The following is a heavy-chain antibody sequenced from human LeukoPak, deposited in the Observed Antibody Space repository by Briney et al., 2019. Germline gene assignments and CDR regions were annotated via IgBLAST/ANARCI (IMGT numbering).Heavy chain of an antibody. Sequence: NPGGSLRLSCAASGFTFSNYNMNWVRQAPGKGLEWVSSISTSSSYIYYADSVKGRFTSTRDNAKKSLYLQMNSLRAEDTAVYYCARADSSGYYLFGGFDLWGRGTLVTVSS. CDR1: GFTFSNYN. D-gene: IGHD3-22*01. J-gene: IGHJ2*01. CDR2: ISTSSSYI. CDR3: ARADSSGYYLFGGFDL. V-gene: IGHV3-21*01.